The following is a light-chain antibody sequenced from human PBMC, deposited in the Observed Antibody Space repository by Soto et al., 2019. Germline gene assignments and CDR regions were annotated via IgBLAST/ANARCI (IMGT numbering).Light chain of an antibody. CDR2: ASS. CDR1: QSRGSNF. J-gene: IGKJ5*01. Sequence: EIVLTQSPGTLSLSPGERATLSCKTSQSRGSNFLAWYQHKPGQAPRLLIYASSNRAACIPDRFSGSVSGTDFTLTINRLEPEDFAVYYCQLYGISPHFGQGTRLEIK. V-gene: IGKV3-20*01. CDR3: QLYGISPH.